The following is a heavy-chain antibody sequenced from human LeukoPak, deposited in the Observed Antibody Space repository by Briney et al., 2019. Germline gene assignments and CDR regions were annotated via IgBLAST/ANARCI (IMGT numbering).Heavy chain of an antibody. Sequence: SGGSLRLSCAASGFTFNKYWMTWVRQAPGKGLEWVANINEDGSEEYYVDSVKGRFTISRDNAKNSLYLQMNSLRAEDTAVYYCARDLRRFPHPWSSGSYCLDYWGQGTLVTVSS. D-gene: IGHD1-26*01. CDR1: GFTFNKYW. CDR2: INEDGSEE. J-gene: IGHJ4*02. CDR3: ARDLRRFPHPWSSGSYCLDY. V-gene: IGHV3-7*01.